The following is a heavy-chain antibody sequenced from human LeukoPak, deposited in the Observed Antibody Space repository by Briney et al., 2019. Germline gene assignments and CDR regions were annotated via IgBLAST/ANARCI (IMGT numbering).Heavy chain of an antibody. Sequence: ASVKVSCKASGYTFTSYYMHWVRQAPGQGLEWMGIINPSGGSTSYAQKFQGRVTMTRDTSTSTVYMELTSLRSEDTAVYYCARTIEGGDAFDIWGQGTMVTVSS. V-gene: IGHV1-46*01. J-gene: IGHJ3*02. D-gene: IGHD1-26*01. CDR3: ARTIEGGDAFDI. CDR2: INPSGGST. CDR1: GYTFTSYY.